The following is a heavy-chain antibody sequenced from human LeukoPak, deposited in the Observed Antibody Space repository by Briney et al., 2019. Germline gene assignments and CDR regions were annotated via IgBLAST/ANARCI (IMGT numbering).Heavy chain of an antibody. CDR1: GGTFSSYA. V-gene: IGHV1-69*13. CDR3: AREGSGWYWFWFDP. D-gene: IGHD6-19*01. Sequence: ASVTVSCKASGGTFSSYAISWVRQAPGQGLEWMGGIIPIFGTANYAQKFQGRVTITADESTSTAYMELSSLRSEDTAVYYCAREGSGWYWFWFDPWGQGTLVTVSS. J-gene: IGHJ5*02. CDR2: IIPIFGTA.